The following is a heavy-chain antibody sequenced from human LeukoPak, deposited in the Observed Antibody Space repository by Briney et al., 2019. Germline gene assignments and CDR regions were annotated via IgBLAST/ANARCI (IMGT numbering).Heavy chain of an antibody. J-gene: IGHJ1*01. CDR1: GFTFSSYA. CDR2: ISGSGGST. V-gene: IGHV3-23*01. CDR3: AHTPYSSSWYAGYFQH. Sequence: PGGSLRLSCAAYGFTFSSYAMSWVRQAPGKGLEWVSAISGSGGSTYYADSVKGRFTISRDNSKNTLYLQMNSLRAEDTAVYYCAHTPYSSSWYAGYFQHWGQGTLVTVSS. D-gene: IGHD6-13*01.